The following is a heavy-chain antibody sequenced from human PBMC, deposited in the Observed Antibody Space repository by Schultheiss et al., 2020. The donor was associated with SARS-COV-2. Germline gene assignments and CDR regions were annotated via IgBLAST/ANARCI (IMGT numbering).Heavy chain of an antibody. CDR2: ISGSGGST. D-gene: IGHD3-3*01. J-gene: IGHJ3*02. CDR3: AKDKAAYYDFWSGYYKDI. Sequence: GGSLRLSCAASGFTFSSYAMSWVRQAPGKGLEWVSAISGSGGSTYYADSVKGRFTISRDNSKNTLYLQMNSLRAEDTAVYYCAKDKAAYYDFWSGYYKDIWGQGTMVTVSS. CDR1: GFTFSSYA. V-gene: IGHV3-23*01.